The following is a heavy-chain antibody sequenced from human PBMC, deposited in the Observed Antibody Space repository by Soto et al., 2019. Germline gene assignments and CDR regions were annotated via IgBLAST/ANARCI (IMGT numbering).Heavy chain of an antibody. CDR3: ARLDCVSTSCQFDF. CDR1: GGSVSSDTYY. CDR2: IYYSGST. Sequence: QVQLQESGPGLVKPSETLSLTCTVSGGSVSSDTYYWSWIRQPPGKGLEWIGYIYYSGSTNNNPSLYSRVTISVDTSKNQFSLKLSSVTAADPAVYYCARLDCVSTSCQFDFWGQGTLVTVSS. V-gene: IGHV4-61*01. J-gene: IGHJ4*02. D-gene: IGHD2-2*01.